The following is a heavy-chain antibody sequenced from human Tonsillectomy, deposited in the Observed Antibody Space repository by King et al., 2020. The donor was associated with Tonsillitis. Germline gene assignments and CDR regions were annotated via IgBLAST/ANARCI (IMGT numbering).Heavy chain of an antibody. CDR3: ARPLTVDFAFDI. D-gene: IGHD3-9*01. Sequence: VQLVESGGGLVQPGGSLRLSCAASGFTFTSYWMNWVRPAPGKGLEWVANIKQHGSGENYVDSVKGRFTISRDNAKNSLYLQMNSLRAEDTGVYYCARPLTVDFAFDIWGQGTTVTVSS. CDR2: IKQHGSGE. J-gene: IGHJ3*02. CDR1: GFTFTSYW. V-gene: IGHV3-7*01.